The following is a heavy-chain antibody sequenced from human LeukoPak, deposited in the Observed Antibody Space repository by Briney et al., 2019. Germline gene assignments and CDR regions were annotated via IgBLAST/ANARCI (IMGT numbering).Heavy chain of an antibody. CDR1: GYTFTSYG. J-gene: IGHJ4*02. V-gene: IGHV1-18*01. Sequence: ASVKVSCKASGYTFTSYGISWVRQAPGQGLEWMGWISAYNGNTNYAQKLQGRVTMTTDTSTSTAYMELRSLRSDDTAVYYCARDSIEMATITPPNSDYWGQGTLVTVSS. CDR2: ISAYNGNT. CDR3: ARDSIEMATITPPNSDY. D-gene: IGHD5-24*01.